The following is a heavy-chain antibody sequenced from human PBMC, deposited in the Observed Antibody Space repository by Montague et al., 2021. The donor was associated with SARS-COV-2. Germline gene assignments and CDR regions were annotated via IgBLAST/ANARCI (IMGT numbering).Heavy chain of an antibody. D-gene: IGHD5-12*01. CDR3: ARAALGGYDSYFDY. Sequence: SRRLSWSASGFTFSSYAMYWVRQAPGKGLEWVAVISYDGSNKYYVDSVKGRFTISRDNSKNTLYLQMNSLRAEDTAVYYCARAALGGYDSYFDYWGQGTLVTVSS. CDR2: ISYDGSNK. J-gene: IGHJ4*02. CDR1: GFTFSSYA. V-gene: IGHV3-30*04.